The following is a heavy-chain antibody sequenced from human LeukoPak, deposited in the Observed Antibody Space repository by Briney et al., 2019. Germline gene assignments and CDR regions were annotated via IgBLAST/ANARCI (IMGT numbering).Heavy chain of an antibody. CDR1: GGSISSYY. D-gene: IGHD3-10*01. CDR3: ARQSDYGSGSYSY. J-gene: IGHJ4*02. V-gene: IGHV4-59*08. CDR2: IYYSGST. Sequence: SETLSLTCTVSGGSISSYYWSWIRQPPGKGLEWIGYIYYSGSTNYNPSLKSRVTISVDTSKNQFSLKLSSVTAADTAVCYCARQSDYGSGSYSYWGQGTLVTVSS.